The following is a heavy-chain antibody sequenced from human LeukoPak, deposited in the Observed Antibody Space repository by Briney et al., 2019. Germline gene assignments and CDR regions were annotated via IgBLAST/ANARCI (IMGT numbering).Heavy chain of an antibody. CDR1: GGSFSGYY. J-gene: IGHJ4*02. Sequence: SETLSLTCAVYGGSFSGYYWSWIRQPPGKGLEWIGEINPSGSTNYNPSLNSRVTISLDTSKNQFSLNLSSVTAADTAVYYCARRVRSGDYRLDYWGQGTLVTVSS. V-gene: IGHV4-34*01. CDR3: ARRVRSGDYRLDY. CDR2: INPSGST. D-gene: IGHD4-17*01.